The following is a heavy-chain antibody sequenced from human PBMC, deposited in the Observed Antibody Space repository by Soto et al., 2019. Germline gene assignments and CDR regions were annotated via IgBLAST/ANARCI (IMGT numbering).Heavy chain of an antibody. J-gene: IGHJ6*02. CDR2: IYYSGST. CDR1: GGSVSSGSYY. D-gene: IGHD6-19*01. Sequence: QVQLQESGPGLVKPSETLSLTCTVSGGSVSSGSYYWSWIRQPPGKGLEWIGYIYYSGSTNSNPSLKRRVTLSLDTSKNQFSLKLSSVTAADTAVYYCARGIEGWYQGRYYYGMDVWGQGTTVTVSS. CDR3: ARGIEGWYQGRYYYGMDV. V-gene: IGHV4-61*01.